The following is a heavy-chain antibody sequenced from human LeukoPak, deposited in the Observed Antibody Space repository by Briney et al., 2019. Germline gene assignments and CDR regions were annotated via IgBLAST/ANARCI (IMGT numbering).Heavy chain of an antibody. CDR3: ARGLSPRINMVRGVRPPFRGVFDY. Sequence: SETLSLTCAVYGGSFSGYYWSWIRQPPGKGLEWIGEINHSGSTDYNPSLKSRVTISVDTSKNQFSLKLSSVTAADTAVYYCARGLSPRINMVRGVRPPFRGVFDYWGQGTLVTVSS. CDR2: INHSGST. CDR1: GGSFSGYY. J-gene: IGHJ4*02. V-gene: IGHV4-34*01. D-gene: IGHD3-10*01.